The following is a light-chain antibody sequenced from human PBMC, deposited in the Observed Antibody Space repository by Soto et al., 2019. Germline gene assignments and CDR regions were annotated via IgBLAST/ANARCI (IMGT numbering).Light chain of an antibody. CDR2: LGS. Sequence: DIVMTQSPLSMPVTPGEPASISCRSSQSLLHSNGYNYLDWYLQKPGQSPQLLIYLGSNRASGVPDRFSGSGSGTDFTLQISRVEAEDVGLYYCMQALQTPYTFGRGTKLEIK. CDR3: MQALQTPYT. V-gene: IGKV2-28*01. CDR1: QSLLHSNGYNY. J-gene: IGKJ2*01.